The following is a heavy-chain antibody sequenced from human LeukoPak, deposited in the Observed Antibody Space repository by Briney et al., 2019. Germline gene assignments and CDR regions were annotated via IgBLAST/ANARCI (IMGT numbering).Heavy chain of an antibody. J-gene: IGHJ6*03. CDR1: GFTFSSYA. CDR3: ARDGEYCSGGSCTRYYMDV. CDR2: ISSDGSTK. D-gene: IGHD2-15*01. Sequence: AGGSLRLSCAASGFTFSSYAMHWVRQAPGKGLEWVAVISSDGSTKYYADSVKGRFTISRDNSKNTLFLQMNSLRAEDTAVYYCARDGEYCSGGSCTRYYMDVWGKGTTVTVSS. V-gene: IGHV3-30*07.